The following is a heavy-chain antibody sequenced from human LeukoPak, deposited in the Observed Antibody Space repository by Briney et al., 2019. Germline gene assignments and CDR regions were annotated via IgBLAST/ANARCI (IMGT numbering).Heavy chain of an antibody. V-gene: IGHV3-23*01. CDR3: AKGGPQFFDY. CDR2: VSGSGGRS. D-gene: IGHD5-24*01. CDR1: GFTFSDYA. Sequence: GGSLRLSCVVSGFTFSDYAMSWVRQAPGKGLEWVSTVSGSGGRSYSEDPVKGRFTISRDNSRNTLYLQMNSLRVEDTAIYYCAKGGPQFFDYWGQGTLVTVSS. J-gene: IGHJ4*02.